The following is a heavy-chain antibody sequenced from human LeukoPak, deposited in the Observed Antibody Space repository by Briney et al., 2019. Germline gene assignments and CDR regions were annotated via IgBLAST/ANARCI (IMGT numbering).Heavy chain of an antibody. J-gene: IGHJ4*02. CDR2: IGTSANDM. CDR3: VKVEDRSGYDRHFDY. Sequence: PGGCLRLSFAAAGSTFSNIVVNWVRHARGEWLELVSSIGTSANDMSYSDSVRGRFTISKDNAKKSLYLQMNSLRAEDTAVYYCVKVEDRSGYDRHFDYWGQGTLVTVSS. D-gene: IGHD3-22*01. CDR1: GSTFSNIV. V-gene: IGHV3-21*01.